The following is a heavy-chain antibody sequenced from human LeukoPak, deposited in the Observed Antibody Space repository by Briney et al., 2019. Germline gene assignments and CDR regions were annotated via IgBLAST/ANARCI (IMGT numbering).Heavy chain of an antibody. CDR3: ASSRNYYDSSGYSG. J-gene: IGHJ4*02. CDR2: INHSGST. Sequence: PSETLSLTCAVYGGSFSGYYWNWIRQPPGEGLEWIGEINHSGSTNYNPSLKSRVTISVDTSKNQFSLKLSSVTAADTAVYYCASSRNYYDSSGYSGWGQGTLVTVSS. D-gene: IGHD3-22*01. CDR1: GGSFSGYY. V-gene: IGHV4-34*01.